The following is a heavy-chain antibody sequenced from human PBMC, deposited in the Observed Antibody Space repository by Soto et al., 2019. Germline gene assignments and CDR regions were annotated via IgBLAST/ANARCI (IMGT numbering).Heavy chain of an antibody. CDR2: ISNDGNNK. V-gene: IGHV3-30*18. D-gene: IGHD1-7*01. J-gene: IGHJ4*02. CDR3: AKDHQTYNWDYLFDS. CDR1: GFTFSIND. Sequence: GSLRLSCAASGFTFSINDMHWVRQAPGRGLEWVAVISNDGNNKYYADSVKGRFTLSRDNSKNMVYLQMDSLRVEDTAVYYCAKDHQTYNWDYLFDSWGPGTRVTVSS.